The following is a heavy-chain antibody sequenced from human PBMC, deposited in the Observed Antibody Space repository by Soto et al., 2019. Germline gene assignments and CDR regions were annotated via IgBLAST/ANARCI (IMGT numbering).Heavy chain of an antibody. CDR3: ARGSLGPDY. CDR1: SASLSNYY. CDR2: IFPTGNT. V-gene: IGHV4-4*07. J-gene: IGHJ4*02. Sequence: HSETLSLSCTVSSASLSNYYMSWIRQPAGKGLEWIGRIFPTGNTDYNPSLRSRVTMSVDTSKNQFSLKLNSVTAADTAVYYCARGSLGPDYWGPGTLVTVSS. D-gene: IGHD1-26*01.